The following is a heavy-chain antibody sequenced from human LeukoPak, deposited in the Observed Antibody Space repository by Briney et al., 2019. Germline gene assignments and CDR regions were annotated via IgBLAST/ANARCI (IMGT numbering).Heavy chain of an antibody. CDR1: GYTFTGYC. CDR2: INPNSGGT. V-gene: IGHV1-2*02. Sequence: GASVKVSCKASGYTFTGYCMHWVRQAPGQGLEWVGWINPNSGGTNYAQKFQGRVTMTRDTSISTAYMELSRLRSDDTAVYYCAPSAIAAAGMGIAFDIWGQGTMVTVSS. CDR3: APSAIAAAGMGIAFDI. D-gene: IGHD6-13*01. J-gene: IGHJ3*02.